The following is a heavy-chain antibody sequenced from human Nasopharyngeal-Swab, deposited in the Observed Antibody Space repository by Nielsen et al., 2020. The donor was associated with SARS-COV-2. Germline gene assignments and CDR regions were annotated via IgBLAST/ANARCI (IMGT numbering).Heavy chain of an antibody. CDR3: AKDPRGAPNLIDP. CDR2: ISGSGGST. V-gene: IGHV3-23*01. CDR1: GFTFSSYA. Sequence: GESLKISCAASGFTFSSYAMSWVRQAPGKGLEWVSAISGSGGSTYYADSVKGRFTISRDNSKDTLYLQMNSLRAEDTAVYYCAKDPRGAPNLIDPWGQGTLVTVSS. D-gene: IGHD1-26*01. J-gene: IGHJ5*02.